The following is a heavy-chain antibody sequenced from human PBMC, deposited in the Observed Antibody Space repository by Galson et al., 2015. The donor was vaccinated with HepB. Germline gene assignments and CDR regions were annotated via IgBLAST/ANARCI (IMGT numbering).Heavy chain of an antibody. CDR2: ISWNSGSI. D-gene: IGHD3-3*01. V-gene: IGHV3-9*01. Sequence: SLRLSCATSGFTFDDYAMHWVRQAPGKGLEWVSGISWNSGSIGYADSVKGRFTISRDNAKSSLYLQMNSLRAEDTALYYYAKGGGFLPLYYFDYWGQGTLVTVSS. CDR1: GFTFDDYA. CDR3: AKGGGFLPLYYFDY. J-gene: IGHJ4*02.